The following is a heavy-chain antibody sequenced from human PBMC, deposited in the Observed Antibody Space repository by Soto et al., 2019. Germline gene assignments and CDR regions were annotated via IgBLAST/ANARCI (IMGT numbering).Heavy chain of an antibody. CDR3: ARHDYDILTGYYIFFDY. V-gene: IGHV4-39*01. Sequence: SETLSLTCTVSGGSISSSSYYWGWIRQPPGKGLEWIGSIYYSGSTYYNPSLKSRVTISVDTSKNQFSLKLSSVTAADTAVYYCARHDYDILTGYYIFFDYWGQGTLVTVS. J-gene: IGHJ4*02. CDR2: IYYSGST. CDR1: GGSISSSSYY. D-gene: IGHD3-9*01.